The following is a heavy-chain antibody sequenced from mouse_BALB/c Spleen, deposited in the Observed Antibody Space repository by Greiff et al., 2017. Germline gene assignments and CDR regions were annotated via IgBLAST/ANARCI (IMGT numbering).Heavy chain of an antibody. Sequence: EVKLMESGPSLVKPSQTLSLTCSVTGDSITSGYWNWIRKFPGNKLEYMGYISYSGSTYYNPSLKSRISITRDTSKNQYYLQLNSVTTEDTATYYCARSDYYGSSYGFAYWGQGTLVTVSA. D-gene: IGHD1-1*01. V-gene: IGHV3-8*02. CDR1: GDSITSGY. J-gene: IGHJ3*01. CDR2: ISYSGST. CDR3: ARSDYYGSSYGFAY.